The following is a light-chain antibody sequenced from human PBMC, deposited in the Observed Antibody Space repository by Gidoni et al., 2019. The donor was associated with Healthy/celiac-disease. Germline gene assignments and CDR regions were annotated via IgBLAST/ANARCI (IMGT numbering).Light chain of an antibody. CDR1: QSLLHSNGYNY. Sequence: DIVMTQSPLSLPVTPGEQASISCRSSQSLLHSNGYNYLDWYLQKTGQSPQLLIYLGSNRASGVPDRFSYSGSGTDFTLKISRVEAEDVGVYYCMQALQTPYTFGQGTKLEIK. V-gene: IGKV2-28*01. CDR2: LGS. J-gene: IGKJ2*01. CDR3: MQALQTPYT.